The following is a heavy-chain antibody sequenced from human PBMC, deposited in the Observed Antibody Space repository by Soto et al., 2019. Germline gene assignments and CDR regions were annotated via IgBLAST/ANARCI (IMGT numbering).Heavy chain of an antibody. CDR1: GCSLSSGGYY. CDR3: AREPTG. V-gene: IGHV4-31*02. Sequence: LSVTPTLSGCSLSSGGYYWTWIRQHPGKGLEWIGYIYYSGSTYYNPSLKSRVTISVDTSKNQFSLKLSSVTAADTAVYYCAREPTGWGQGTLVTVSS. CDR2: IYYSGST. J-gene: IGHJ4*02.